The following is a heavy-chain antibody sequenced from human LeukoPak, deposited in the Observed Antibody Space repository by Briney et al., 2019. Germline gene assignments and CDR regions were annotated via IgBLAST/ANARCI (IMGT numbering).Heavy chain of an antibody. CDR1: GFTFSSYG. J-gene: IGHJ4*02. V-gene: IGHV3-33*01. Sequence: GVSLRLSCAASGFTFSSYGMHWVRQAPGKGLEWVTVLWYDENYKYYADSVKGRFTISRDNSKNTLYLQMNSLRAEDTVVYYCARDLDTYGSGSYWLEWGQGTLVTVS. D-gene: IGHD3-10*01. CDR3: ARDLDTYGSGSYWLE. CDR2: LWYDENYK.